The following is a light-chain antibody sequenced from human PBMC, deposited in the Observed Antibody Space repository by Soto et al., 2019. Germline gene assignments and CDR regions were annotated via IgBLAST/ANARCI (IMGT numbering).Light chain of an antibody. V-gene: IGLV3-25*03. CDR3: QSADSGYVV. Sequence: SYELTQPPSVSVSPGQTARITCSGDALPKQYAYWYQQKPGQAPVLVIYKDSERPSGIPERFSGSSSGTTVTLTISGVQAEDEADYYCQSADSGYVVFGGGTQLTVL. CDR2: KDS. CDR1: ALPKQY. J-gene: IGLJ2*01.